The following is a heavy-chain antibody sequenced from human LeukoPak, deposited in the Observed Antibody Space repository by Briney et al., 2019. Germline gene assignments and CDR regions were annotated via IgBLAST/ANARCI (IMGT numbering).Heavy chain of an antibody. CDR2: ISSSSSYI. CDR1: GFTFSSYS. CDR3: ARDYGAIQGYYYGMDV. D-gene: IGHD2-2*02. J-gene: IGHJ6*02. V-gene: IGHV3-21*01. Sequence: GGSLRLSCAASGFTFSSYSMNWVRQAPGKGLEWVSSISSSSSYIYYADSVKGRFTISSDNAKNSLYMQMNSLRPEDTAVYYCARDYGAIQGYYYGMDVWGQGTTVTVSS.